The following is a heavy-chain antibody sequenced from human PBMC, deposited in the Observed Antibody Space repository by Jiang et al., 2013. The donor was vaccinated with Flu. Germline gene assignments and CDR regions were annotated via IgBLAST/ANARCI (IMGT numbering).Heavy chain of an antibody. D-gene: IGHD6-19*01. V-gene: IGHV4-39*01. Sequence: KPSETLSLTCTVSGGSISSSSYYWGWIRQPPGKGLEWIGSIYYSGSTYYNPSLKSRVTISVDTSKNQFSLKLSSVTAADTAVYYCARPQGIAVAGDWYFDLWGRGTLVTVSS. J-gene: IGHJ2*01. CDR2: IYYSGST. CDR3: ARPQGIAVAGDWYFDL. CDR1: GGSISSSSYY.